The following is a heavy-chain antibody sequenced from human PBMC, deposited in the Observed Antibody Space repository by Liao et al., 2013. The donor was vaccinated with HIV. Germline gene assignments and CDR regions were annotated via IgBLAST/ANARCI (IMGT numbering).Heavy chain of an antibody. J-gene: IGHJ3*02. V-gene: IGHV4-61*02. D-gene: IGHD2-15*01. Sequence: QLQESGPGLVKPSETLSLSCTVSGAPISSGSYYWTWIRQPAGKGLEWVGRIYASGSTNYNPSLKSRVTLSVDTSKNQFSLKLRSVTAADTAIYYCARLRVDVDAFDIWGQGTMVTVSS. CDR1: GAPISSGSYY. CDR3: ARLRVDVDAFDI. CDR2: IYASGST.